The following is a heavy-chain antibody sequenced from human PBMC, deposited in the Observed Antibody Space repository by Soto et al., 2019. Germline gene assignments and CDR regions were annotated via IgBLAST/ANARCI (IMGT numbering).Heavy chain of an antibody. J-gene: IGHJ3*02. Sequence: SETLSLTCTVSGGSISSYYWSWIRQPPGKGLEWIGYIYYSGSTNYNPSLKSRVTISVDTSKNQFSLKLSSVTAADTAVYYCARVVGGHDAFDIWGQGTMVTVSS. CDR1: GGSISSYY. CDR2: IYYSGST. CDR3: ARVVGGHDAFDI. D-gene: IGHD1-26*01. V-gene: IGHV4-59*01.